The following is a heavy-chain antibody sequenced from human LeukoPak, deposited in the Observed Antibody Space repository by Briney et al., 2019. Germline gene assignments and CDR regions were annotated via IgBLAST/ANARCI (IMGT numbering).Heavy chain of an antibody. J-gene: IGHJ4*02. CDR2: ITGSGDAT. V-gene: IGHV3-23*01. D-gene: IGHD5/OR15-5a*01. CDR1: GFTFTSA. CDR3: AKGVSQPKYYFEY. Sequence: GGSLRLSCAASGFTFTSAMRWVRQAPGKGLEGVSSITGSGDATFYAESVRGRFTISRDNSKNTLYLEMNSLRAEDTAVYYCAKGVSQPKYYFEYWGRGTLVTVSS.